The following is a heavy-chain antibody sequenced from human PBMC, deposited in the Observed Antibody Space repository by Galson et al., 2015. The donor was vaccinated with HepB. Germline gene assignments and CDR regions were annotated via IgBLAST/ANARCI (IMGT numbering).Heavy chain of an antibody. Sequence: SLRLSCAASGFSFSSYDMSWVRQAPGKGLEWVSTISGSGGSTYYVDYVKGRFTISRDNSKNTLSLQMNSLRAEDTAVYYCAKDLSPTIFGVVIINAPFDIWGQGTMVTVSS. CDR1: GFSFSSYD. J-gene: IGHJ3*02. D-gene: IGHD3-3*01. V-gene: IGHV3-23*01. CDR2: ISGSGGST. CDR3: AKDLSPTIFGVVIINAPFDI.